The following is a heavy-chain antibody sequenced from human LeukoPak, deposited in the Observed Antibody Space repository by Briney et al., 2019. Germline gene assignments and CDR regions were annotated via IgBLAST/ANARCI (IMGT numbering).Heavy chain of an antibody. V-gene: IGHV4-4*07. J-gene: IGHJ5*02. CDR1: GGSINTYY. CDR2: IYTSGST. D-gene: IGHD3-22*01. Sequence: SETLSLTCTVSGGSINTYYWSWIRQPAGKGLEWIGRIYTSGSTNYNPSLKSRVTLSVDTSKNQLSLKLSSVTAADTAVYYCARDRYYYDSSSYYYQFDPWGQGTLVTVSS. CDR3: ARDRYYYDSSSYYYQFDP.